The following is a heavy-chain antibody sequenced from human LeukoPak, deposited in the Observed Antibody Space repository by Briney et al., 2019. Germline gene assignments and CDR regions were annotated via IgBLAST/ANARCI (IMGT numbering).Heavy chain of an antibody. CDR3: ARNFNWRFDY. J-gene: IGHJ4*02. CDR1: GFTFSNYA. Sequence: GGSLRLSCAASGFTFSNYAMSWVRQAPGKGLEWVANIKQDGSEKYYVDSVKGRFTISRDNAKNSLYLQMNSLRAEDTAVYYCARNFNWRFDYWGQGTLVTVSS. V-gene: IGHV3-7*01. CDR2: IKQDGSEK. D-gene: IGHD1-1*01.